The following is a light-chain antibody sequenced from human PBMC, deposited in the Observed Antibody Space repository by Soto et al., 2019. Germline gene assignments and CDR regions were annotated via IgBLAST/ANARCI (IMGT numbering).Light chain of an antibody. CDR2: GAY. CDR3: QQYKNWPPIT. Sequence: EIVLTQSPATLSLSPGERATLSCRASQSVNKHLAWYQQKPGQAPRLLIYGAYNRATGIPARFSGSGSGTEFALTISSLQSEDFALYYCQQYKNWPPITFGQGTLLEIK. J-gene: IGKJ5*01. CDR1: QSVNKH. V-gene: IGKV3-15*01.